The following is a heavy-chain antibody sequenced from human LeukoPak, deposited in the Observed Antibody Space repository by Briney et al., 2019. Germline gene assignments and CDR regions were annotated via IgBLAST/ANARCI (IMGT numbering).Heavy chain of an antibody. CDR1: GFTFNNYA. J-gene: IGHJ4*02. V-gene: IGHV3-23*01. D-gene: IGHD6-13*01. CDR3: ARDSGWFRFDY. Sequence: GGSLRLSCATSGFTFNNYAMNWVRQAPGKGLEWVSVISGSGGSTYYADSVKGRFTISRDNAKNTLFLQTNSLRADDTAVYYCARDSGWFRFDYWGQGTLVTVSS. CDR2: ISGSGGST.